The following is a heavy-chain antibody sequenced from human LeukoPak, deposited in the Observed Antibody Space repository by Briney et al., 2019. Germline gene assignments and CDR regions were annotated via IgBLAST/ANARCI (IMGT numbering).Heavy chain of an antibody. V-gene: IGHV3-48*03. D-gene: IGHD3-22*01. CDR1: GFTFSSYE. Sequence: PGGSLRLSCAASGFTFSSYEMNWVRQAPGKGLEWVSYISSSGNTIYYADSVKGRFTISRDNAKNSLYLQMNSLRAEDTAVYYCARAKLYYYDSSGYYSGFDYWDQGTLVTVSS. J-gene: IGHJ4*02. CDR3: ARAKLYYYDSSGYYSGFDY. CDR2: ISSSGNTI.